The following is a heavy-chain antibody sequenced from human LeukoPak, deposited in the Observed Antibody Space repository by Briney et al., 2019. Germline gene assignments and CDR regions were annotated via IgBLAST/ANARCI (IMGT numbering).Heavy chain of an antibody. D-gene: IGHD3-9*01. CDR3: ARLTGYSSESWFDP. Sequence: PSETLSLTCTVSGGSISSSSYYWVWIRQPPGKGLEWVASIFYSGSTYFNPSLKSRVTISADTSKNQFSLKLSSVTAADTAVYYCARLTGYSSESWFDPWGQGTLVTVSS. CDR1: GGSISSSSYY. V-gene: IGHV4-39*07. J-gene: IGHJ5*02. CDR2: IFYSGST.